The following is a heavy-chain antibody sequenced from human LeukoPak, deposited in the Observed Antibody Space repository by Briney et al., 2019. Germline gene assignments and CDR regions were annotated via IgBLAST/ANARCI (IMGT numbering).Heavy chain of an antibody. J-gene: IGHJ4*02. CDR2: LNLAGSEK. D-gene: IGHD2-15*01. V-gene: IGHV3-7*01. Sequence: GGSLRLSCAGSGFTFSNYWMSWVRQAPGKGLEWVANLNLAGSEKYYVDSVKGRFTISRDNAKNTLYLQMNSLRAEDTAVYYCARDGPYCSGGSCYFFDYWGQGTLVTVSS. CDR3: ARDGPYCSGGSCYFFDY. CDR1: GFTFSNYW.